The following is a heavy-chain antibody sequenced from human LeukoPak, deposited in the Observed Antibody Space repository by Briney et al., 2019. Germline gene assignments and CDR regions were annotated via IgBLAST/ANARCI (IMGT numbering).Heavy chain of an antibody. Sequence: PGGSLRLSCAASGYTFSPYWMSWVRQAPGKGLEWVANIKQDGSEKYYVDSVKGRFTVSRDNAINSLYLQMNSLRAEDTAVYYCASDSPFDYWGQGTLVTVSS. CDR1: GYTFSPYW. CDR2: IKQDGSEK. J-gene: IGHJ4*02. V-gene: IGHV3-7*01. CDR3: ASDSPFDY.